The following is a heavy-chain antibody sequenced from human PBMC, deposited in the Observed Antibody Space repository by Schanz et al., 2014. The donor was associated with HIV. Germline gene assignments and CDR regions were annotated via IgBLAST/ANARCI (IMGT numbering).Heavy chain of an antibody. CDR3: ARGFQGFDY. D-gene: IGHD3-10*01. CDR1: GFTFTDNS. J-gene: IGHJ4*02. CDR2: TSVNGATR. V-gene: IGHV3-11*04. Sequence: GQLGESGGGLGKPGGALRLSCAASGFTFTDNSMSRPRQPPGKGREWLSYTSVNGATREYADSVKGRFTISRDNSKNTLYLQMNSLRAEDTSVYYCARGFQGFDYWGQGTLVTVSS.